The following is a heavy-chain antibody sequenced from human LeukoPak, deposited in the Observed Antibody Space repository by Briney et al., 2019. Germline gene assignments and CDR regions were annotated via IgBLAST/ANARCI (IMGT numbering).Heavy chain of an antibody. J-gene: IGHJ3*02. CDR3: AKYRFYASGYNAFDM. V-gene: IGHV3-30*18. CDR2: ISYDGSNK. CDR1: GFTFSTYG. Sequence: GRSLRLSCAASGFTFSTYGMHWVRQAPGTGLEWVAVISYDGSNKYYADSVKGRFTISRDNSQNTLFLQMNSLRAEDTALYYCAKYRFYASGYNAFDMWGQGTMVTVSS. D-gene: IGHD3-10*01.